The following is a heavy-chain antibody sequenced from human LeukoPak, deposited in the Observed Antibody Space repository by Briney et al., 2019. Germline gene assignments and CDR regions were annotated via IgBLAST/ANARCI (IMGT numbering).Heavy chain of an antibody. V-gene: IGHV4-59*01. Sequence: PSQTLSLTCTVSGGSIASYYWTWIRQSPGKGLEWIGDIDYTGNTKYNPSLKSRVTISVDTSKNQFSLWLSSVTAADTAVYYCARTRYNWNDGGLDYWGQGILVTVSS. J-gene: IGHJ4*02. CDR2: IDYTGNT. CDR3: ARTRYNWNDGGLDY. CDR1: GGSIASYY. D-gene: IGHD1-20*01.